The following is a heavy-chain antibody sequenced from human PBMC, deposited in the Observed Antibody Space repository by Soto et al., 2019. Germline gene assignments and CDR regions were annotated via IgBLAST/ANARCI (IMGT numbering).Heavy chain of an antibody. D-gene: IGHD6-13*01. Sequence: ASVKVSCKASGYTFTSYGISWVRQAPGQGLEWMGWISAYNGNTNYVQKLQGRVTMTTDTSTSTAYMELRSLRSDDTAVYYCARDQWQQLGPYYGMDVWGQGTTVTVSS. CDR1: GYTFTSYG. J-gene: IGHJ6*02. CDR3: ARDQWQQLGPYYGMDV. V-gene: IGHV1-18*01. CDR2: ISAYNGNT.